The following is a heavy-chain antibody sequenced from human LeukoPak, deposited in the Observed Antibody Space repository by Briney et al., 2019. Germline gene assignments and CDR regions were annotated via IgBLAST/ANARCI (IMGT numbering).Heavy chain of an antibody. J-gene: IGHJ4*02. V-gene: IGHV3-30*02. CDR3: AKGGKNTGYSFDY. Sequence: GGSLRLSCAASGFTFSSYGMHWVRQAPGKGLEWVAFLRSDGSNKYYADSVKGRFTISRDNSKNTLYLQMNSLRVEDTALYYCAKGGKNTGYSFDYWGQGTLVTVSS. D-gene: IGHD3-9*01. CDR2: LRSDGSNK. CDR1: GFTFSSYG.